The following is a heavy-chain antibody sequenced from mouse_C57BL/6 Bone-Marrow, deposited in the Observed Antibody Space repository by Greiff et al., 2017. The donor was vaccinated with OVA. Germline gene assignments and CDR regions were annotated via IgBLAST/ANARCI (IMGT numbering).Heavy chain of an antibody. V-gene: IGHV1-64*01. J-gene: IGHJ3*01. D-gene: IGHD1-1*01. Sequence: VQLQQPGAELVKPGASVKLSCKASGYTFTSYWMHWVKQRPGQGLEWIGMIHPNSGSTNYNEKFKSKATLTVDTSSSTAYMQLSSLTSEDSAVYYCARSLLGAWFAYWGQGTLVTVSA. CDR2: IHPNSGST. CDR3: ARSLLGAWFAY. CDR1: GYTFTSYW.